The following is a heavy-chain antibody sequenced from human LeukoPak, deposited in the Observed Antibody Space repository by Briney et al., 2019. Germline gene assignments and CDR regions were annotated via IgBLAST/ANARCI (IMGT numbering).Heavy chain of an antibody. D-gene: IGHD5-18*01. J-gene: IGHJ4*02. CDR3: ARRGYSYGFDY. CDR1: GYSISSGYF. Sequence: PSETLSLTCTVSGYSISSGYFWGWIRQPPGKGLEWIGSIYHSGSTYYNPSLKSRVTISVDTSKNQFSLKLSSVTAADTAVYYCARRGYSYGFDYWGQGTLVTVSS. V-gene: IGHV4-38-2*02. CDR2: IYHSGST.